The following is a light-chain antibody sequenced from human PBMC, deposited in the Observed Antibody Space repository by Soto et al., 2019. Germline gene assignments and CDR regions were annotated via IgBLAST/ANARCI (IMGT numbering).Light chain of an antibody. J-gene: IGLJ2*01. V-gene: IGLV8-61*01. CDR2: STN. CDR1: SGSVSTSYY. Sequence: QTVVTQEPSFSVSPGGTVTLTCGLSSGSVSTSYYPSWYQQTPGQAPRTLIYSTNTRSSWVPDRFSCSILGNKAALTITGAQADDGSDYYCVLYMGSGTVLFGGGTKVTVL. CDR3: VLYMGSGTVL.